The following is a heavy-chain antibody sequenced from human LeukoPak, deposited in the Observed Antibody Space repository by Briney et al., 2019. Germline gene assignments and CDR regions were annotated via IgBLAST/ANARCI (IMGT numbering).Heavy chain of an antibody. D-gene: IGHD1-14*01. CDR2: IRQDGSQK. Sequence: PGGSLRLSCAASGFTFSSYWMSWVRQAPGKGLEWVATIRQDGSQKYYVDSVKGRFTISRDNAKNSLYLQMNSLRAEDTAVYYCARARNREPHDAFDIWGQGTMVTVSS. V-gene: IGHV3-7*01. CDR3: ARARNREPHDAFDI. J-gene: IGHJ3*02. CDR1: GFTFSSYW.